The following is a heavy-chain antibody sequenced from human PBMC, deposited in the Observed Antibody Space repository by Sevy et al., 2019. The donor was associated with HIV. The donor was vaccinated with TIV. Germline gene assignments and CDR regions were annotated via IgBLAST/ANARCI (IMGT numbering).Heavy chain of an antibody. CDR3: ARDHDDFWSGYFGGYGMDV. D-gene: IGHD3-3*01. V-gene: IGHV1-46*03. Sequence: ASVKVSCKASGYTFTSYYMHWVRQAPGQGLEWMGIINPSGGSTSYAQKFQGRVTMTRDTSTSTVYMELSSLRSEDTAVYYCARDHDDFWSGYFGGYGMDVWGLGTTVTVSS. CDR2: INPSGGST. CDR1: GYTFTSYY. J-gene: IGHJ6*02.